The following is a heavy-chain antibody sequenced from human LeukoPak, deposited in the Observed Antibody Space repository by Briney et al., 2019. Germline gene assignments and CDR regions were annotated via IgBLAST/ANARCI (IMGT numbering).Heavy chain of an antibody. J-gene: IGHJ1*01. CDR1: GFTFGDYY. CDR3: VRDGNDGLNDWEY. V-gene: IGHV3-7*03. Sequence: GGSLRLSCTASGFTFGDYYMTWARQAPGKGLEWVANTNKDGSEKWYVDSVKGRFTISRDNAKNSLYLQMNSLKAGDTALYYCVRDGNDGLNDWEYWGQGALVTVSS. CDR2: TNKDGSEK. D-gene: IGHD1-1*01.